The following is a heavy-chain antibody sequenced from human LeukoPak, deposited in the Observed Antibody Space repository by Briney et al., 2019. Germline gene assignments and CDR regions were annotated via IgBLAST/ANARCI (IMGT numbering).Heavy chain of an antibody. D-gene: IGHD3-22*01. V-gene: IGHV5-51*01. CDR3: ARRLGYDSSGYSLYGMDV. J-gene: IGHJ6*02. CDR1: GYSFTNYW. Sequence: GESLKISCKDSGYSFTNYWIAWVRQMPGKGLEWMGIIYPGDSDTRYSPSFQGQVTISADKSISTAYLQWSSLKASDTAMCYCARRLGYDSSGYSLYGMDVWGQGTTVTVSS. CDR2: IYPGDSDT.